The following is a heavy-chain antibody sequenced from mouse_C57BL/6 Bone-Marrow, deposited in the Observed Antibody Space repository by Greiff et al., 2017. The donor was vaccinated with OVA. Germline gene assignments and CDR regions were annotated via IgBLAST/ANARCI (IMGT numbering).Heavy chain of an antibody. J-gene: IGHJ3*01. D-gene: IGHD1-1*02. V-gene: IGHV5-12*01. Sequence: DVKLVESGGGLVQPGGSLKLSCAASGFTFSDYYMYWVRQTPEKRLEWVAYISNGGGSTYYPDTVKGRFTISRDNAKNTLYLQMSRLKSEDTAMYYCATMAGAYWGQGTLVTVSA. CDR1: GFTFSDYY. CDR2: ISNGGGST. CDR3: ATMAGAY.